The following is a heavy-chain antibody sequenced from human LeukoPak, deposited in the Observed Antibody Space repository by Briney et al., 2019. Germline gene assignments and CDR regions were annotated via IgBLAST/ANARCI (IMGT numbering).Heavy chain of an antibody. D-gene: IGHD4-17*01. CDR1: GLAFSSSS. J-gene: IGHJ4*02. Sequence: GGSLRLSCAASGLAFSSSSMNWVRQAPGKGLEWVSTISGTGSTTYYADSVKGRFTISRDNSKNTLFLQFNSLRADDTAVYYCAKGRGTTVTAAANYWGQGTLVTVSS. CDR3: AKGRGTTVTAAANY. V-gene: IGHV3-23*01. CDR2: ISGTGSTT.